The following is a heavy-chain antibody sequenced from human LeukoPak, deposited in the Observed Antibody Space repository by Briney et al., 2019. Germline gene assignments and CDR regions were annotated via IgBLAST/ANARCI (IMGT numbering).Heavy chain of an antibody. V-gene: IGHV5-10-1*01. CDR1: GYTFTNYW. D-gene: IGHD6-19*01. Sequence: GESLKISCKGSGYTFTNYWITWVRQMPGKGLEWMGRIDPSDSYSDYSPSFQGHVTVSVDKSISTAYLEWSSLKASDTAMYYCARQYGSGSSISPDFDYWGREPWSPSPQ. CDR3: ARQYGSGSSISPDFDY. CDR2: IDPSDSYS. J-gene: IGHJ4*02.